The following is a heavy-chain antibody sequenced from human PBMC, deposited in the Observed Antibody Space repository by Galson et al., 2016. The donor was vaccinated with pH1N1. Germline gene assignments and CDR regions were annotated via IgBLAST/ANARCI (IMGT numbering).Heavy chain of an antibody. D-gene: IGHD1-26*01. J-gene: IGHJ4*02. Sequence: SLRLSCAASGFTFDDYGMHWVRQAPGKGLEWVSGISWNSGSIGYADSVKGRFTIPRDNAKNALYLQMNSLRGEDTALYYCAKVDSGSYYGYFDYWGQGTLVTVSS. CDR2: ISWNSGSI. V-gene: IGHV3-9*01. CDR1: GFTFDDYG. CDR3: AKVDSGSYYGYFDY.